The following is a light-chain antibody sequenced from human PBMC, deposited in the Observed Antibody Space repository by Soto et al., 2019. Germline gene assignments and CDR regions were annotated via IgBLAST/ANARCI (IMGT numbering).Light chain of an antibody. V-gene: IGKV1-5*01. Sequence: DIQMTQSPSTLSASVGDRVTISCRASQSISSWLAWYQQKPGKAPKLLIYASSSLQSGVPSRFSASGSGTDFTLTISRLEPEDFAVYYCQQYDISPRTFGQGTKVDIK. J-gene: IGKJ1*01. CDR2: ASS. CDR1: QSISSW. CDR3: QQYDISPRT.